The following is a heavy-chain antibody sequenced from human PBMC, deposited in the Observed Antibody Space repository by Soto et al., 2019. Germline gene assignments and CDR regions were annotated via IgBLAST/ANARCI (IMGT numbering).Heavy chain of an antibody. V-gene: IGHV4-34*01. CDR3: ARCRSSVAARPASRWFDP. J-gene: IGHJ5*02. CDR1: GDSFSTYY. D-gene: IGHD6-6*01. Sequence: PSETLSLTCAVYGDSFSTYYWSWIRQASGKGLEWIGEISYSANNNFNPSLKSRVTMSVDTSKKQLSLNLTSVTAADTAVYYCARCRSSVAARPASRWFDPWGQGTLVTVSS. CDR2: ISYSANN.